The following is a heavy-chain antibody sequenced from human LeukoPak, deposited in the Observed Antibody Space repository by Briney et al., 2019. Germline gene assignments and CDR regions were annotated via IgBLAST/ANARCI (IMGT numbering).Heavy chain of an antibody. CDR1: GFTVSSSY. CDR2: IFSGGST. J-gene: IGHJ4*02. D-gene: IGHD5/OR15-5a*01. Sequence: GGSLRLSCAASGFTVSSSYMTWARQAPGKGLEWVSVIFSGGSTYFADSVKGRFTISRDNSKNTLYLQMNSLRAEDTAVYYCARDVSYWGQGTLVTVSS. V-gene: IGHV3-66*01. CDR3: ARDVSY.